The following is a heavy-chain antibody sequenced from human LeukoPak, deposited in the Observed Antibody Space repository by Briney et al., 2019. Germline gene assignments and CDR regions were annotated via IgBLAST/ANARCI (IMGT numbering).Heavy chain of an antibody. CDR2: IIPIFGTA. CDR1: GGTFSSYA. D-gene: IGHD3-10*01. Sequence: ASVKVSCKASGGTFSSYAISWVRQVPGQGLEWMGGIIPIFGTANYAQKFQGRVTITTDESTSTAYMELSSLRSEDTAVYYCAREGPDYYGSGSYYNSNAFDIWGQGTMVTVSS. CDR3: AREGPDYYGSGSYYNSNAFDI. V-gene: IGHV1-69*05. J-gene: IGHJ3*02.